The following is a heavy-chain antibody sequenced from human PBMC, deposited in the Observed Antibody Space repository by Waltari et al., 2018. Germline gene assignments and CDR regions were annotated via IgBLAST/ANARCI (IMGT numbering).Heavy chain of an antibody. J-gene: IGHJ3*01. V-gene: IGHV1-18*01. CDR2: ISGQKGDT. CDR3: AREATIFGGVLLDPFDF. D-gene: IGHD3-3*01. CDR1: GYTFSNG. Sequence: VQSGGEVKKPGASVKVSCKASGYTFSNGVSWVRQAPGQGPEWMGWISGQKGDTKYDDKCQDRLTLTTKTSTATAYMELRNLRNDDTAVYYCAREATIFGGVLLDPFDFWGQGTLVTVSS.